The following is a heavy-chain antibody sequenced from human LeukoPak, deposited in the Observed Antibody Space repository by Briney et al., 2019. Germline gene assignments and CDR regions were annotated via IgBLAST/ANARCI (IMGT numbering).Heavy chain of an antibody. Sequence: TSETLSLTCAVYGGSFSGYYWSWIRQPPGKGLEWIGEINHSGSTNYNPSLKSRVTISVDTSKTQFSLKLSSVTAADTAVYYCARGLMYYYDSSGEAFQHWGQGTLVTVSS. D-gene: IGHD3-22*01. CDR2: INHSGST. CDR3: ARGLMYYYDSSGEAFQH. CDR1: GGSFSGYY. V-gene: IGHV4-34*01. J-gene: IGHJ1*01.